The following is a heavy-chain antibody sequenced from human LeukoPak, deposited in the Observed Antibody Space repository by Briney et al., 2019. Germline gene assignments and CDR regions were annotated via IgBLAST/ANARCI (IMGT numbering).Heavy chain of an antibody. V-gene: IGHV1-2*02. CDR1: GYTFIGYY. D-gene: IGHD3-16*01. CDR2: IDPKSGGT. CDR3: APTDVSYFDY. J-gene: IGHJ4*02. Sequence: ASVKVSCKASGYTFIGYYMHWVRQAPGQGPEWMGWIDPKSGGTNYAQKFQGRVTMTRDTSISTVYMELNGLRSDDTAVYYCAPTDVSYFDYWGQGTLVTVSS.